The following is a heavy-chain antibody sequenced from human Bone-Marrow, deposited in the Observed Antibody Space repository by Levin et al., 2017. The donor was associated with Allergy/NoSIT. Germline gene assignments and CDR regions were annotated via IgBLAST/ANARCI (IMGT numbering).Heavy chain of an antibody. Sequence: GGSLRLSCVASGFTFDNSEMNWVRQAPGKGLQWVSYVSSGGGGIIRYAESVRGRFIVSRDNAKKSLYLQMNSLRAEDTAVYYCARQGSGWVFDSWGQGIQVTVSS. CDR1: GFTFDNSE. CDR3: ARQGSGWVFDS. CDR2: VSSGGGGII. D-gene: IGHD6-19*01. J-gene: IGHJ4*02. V-gene: IGHV3-48*03.